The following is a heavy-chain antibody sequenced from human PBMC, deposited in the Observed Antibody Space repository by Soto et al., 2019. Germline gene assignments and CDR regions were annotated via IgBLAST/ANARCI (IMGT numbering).Heavy chain of an antibody. J-gene: IGHJ6*02. CDR3: TRRATSQVEGTQSPPSSYYYYGMDV. D-gene: IGHD1-26*01. Sequence: GGSLRLSCTASGFTFGDYAMSWFRQAPGKGLEWVGFIRSKAYGGTTEYAASVKGRFTISRDDSKSIAYPQMNSLKTEDTAVYYCTRRATSQVEGTQSPPSSYYYYGMDVWGQGTTVTVSS. CDR1: GFTFGDYA. V-gene: IGHV3-49*03. CDR2: IRSKAYGGTT.